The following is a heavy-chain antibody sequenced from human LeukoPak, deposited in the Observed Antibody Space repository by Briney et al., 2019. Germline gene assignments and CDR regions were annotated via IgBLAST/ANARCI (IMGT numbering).Heavy chain of an antibody. Sequence: GGSLRLSCAASGFTFSTYWMSWVRQAPGKGLEWVGRIKSKTDGGTTDYAAPVKGRFTISRDDSKNTLYLQMNSLKTEDTAVYYCTTVGGQLVLYYYYYMDVWGKGTTVTVSS. D-gene: IGHD6-13*01. CDR1: GFTFSTYW. V-gene: IGHV3-15*01. CDR3: TTVGGQLVLYYYYYMDV. CDR2: IKSKTDGGTT. J-gene: IGHJ6*03.